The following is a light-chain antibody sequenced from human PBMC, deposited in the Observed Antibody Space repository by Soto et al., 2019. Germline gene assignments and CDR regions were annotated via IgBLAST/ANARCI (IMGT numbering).Light chain of an antibody. CDR3: QQYGSSPERT. CDR1: QSVSSSY. J-gene: IGKJ4*01. V-gene: IGKV3-20*01. CDR2: GAS. Sequence: EIVLTQSPGTLSLSPGERATLSCRASQSVSSSYLAWYQQKPGQAPRLLIYGASSRATGIPDRFSGSGSGTAFTLTISRLEPEDFAVYYCQQYGSSPERTFGGGTKVESK.